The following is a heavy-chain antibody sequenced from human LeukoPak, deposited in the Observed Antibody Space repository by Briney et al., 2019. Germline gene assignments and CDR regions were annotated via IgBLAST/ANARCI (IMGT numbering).Heavy chain of an antibody. CDR1: GYSLNSYW. CDR2: IYPVDSNN. D-gene: IGHD3-22*01. Sequence: GESLKTSCKRSGYSLNSYWIGWVRQMPGKGLRWWGIIYPVDSNNRYRTSFQAQVTISADKSITTAYLQWSSLKASDTAMYYCARLRNYDTSGYRNWFDPWGEGTLVTVSS. V-gene: IGHV5-51*01. J-gene: IGHJ5*02. CDR3: ARLRNYDTSGYRNWFDP.